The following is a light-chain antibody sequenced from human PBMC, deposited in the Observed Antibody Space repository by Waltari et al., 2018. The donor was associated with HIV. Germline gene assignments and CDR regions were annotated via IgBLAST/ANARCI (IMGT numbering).Light chain of an antibody. CDR3: AAWDDSLNGWV. Sequence: QSALTQPASVSGSPGQSITISCTGTSSDVGSYNLVSWYQQLPGTAPKLLLYSNNQRPSGVPDRFSGSKSGTSASLAISGLQSEDEADFYCAAWDDSLNGWVFGGGTKLTVL. J-gene: IGLJ3*02. V-gene: IGLV1-44*01. CDR2: SNN. CDR1: SSDVGSYNL.